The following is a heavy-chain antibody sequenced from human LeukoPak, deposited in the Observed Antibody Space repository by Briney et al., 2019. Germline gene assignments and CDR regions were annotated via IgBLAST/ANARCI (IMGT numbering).Heavy chain of an antibody. V-gene: IGHV4-34*01. CDR3: ARGLVNGGWGGYFDY. CDR1: GGSFSGYY. J-gene: IGHJ4*02. Sequence: SETLSLTCGVYGGSFSGYYWSWIRQSPGKGLEWIGEINHSGSSNYNPSLKSRVTMSVDTSKNHFSLKLSSVTAADTAVYYCARGLVNGGWGGYFDYWGQGTVVTVSS. D-gene: IGHD6-19*01. CDR2: INHSGSS.